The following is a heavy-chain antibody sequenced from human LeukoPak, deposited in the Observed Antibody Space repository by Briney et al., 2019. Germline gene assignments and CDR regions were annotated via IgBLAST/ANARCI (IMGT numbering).Heavy chain of an antibody. D-gene: IGHD3-10*02. CDR1: GFTFSSYG. CDR3: AKDYYVRTERPQIDY. Sequence: QPGRSLRLSCAASGFTFSSYGMHWVRQAPGKGLEWMAVISYDGSNKCYADSVKGRFTISRDNSKNTLYLQMNSLRAEDTAVYYCAKDYYVRTERPQIDYWGQGTLVTVSS. V-gene: IGHV3-30*18. J-gene: IGHJ4*02. CDR2: ISYDGSNK.